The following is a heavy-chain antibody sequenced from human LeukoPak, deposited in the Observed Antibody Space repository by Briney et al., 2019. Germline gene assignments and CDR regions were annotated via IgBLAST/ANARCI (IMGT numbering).Heavy chain of an antibody. CDR1: GFTFTNYW. D-gene: IGHD3-22*01. CDR3: AKDDNYDSSGYFDY. J-gene: IGHJ4*02. CDR2: IKQDRSEK. V-gene: IGHV3-7*03. Sequence: GGSLRLSCAASGFTFTNYWMSWVRQAPGKGLELVANIKQDRSEKYYVDSVKGRFTISRDNAKNSLYLQMNSLRAEDTAVYYCAKDDNYDSSGYFDYWGQGTLVTVSS.